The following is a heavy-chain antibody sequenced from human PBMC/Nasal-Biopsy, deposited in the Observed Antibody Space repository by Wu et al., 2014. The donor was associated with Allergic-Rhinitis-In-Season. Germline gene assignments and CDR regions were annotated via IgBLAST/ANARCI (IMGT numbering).Heavy chain of an antibody. D-gene: IGHD3-10*01. J-gene: IGHJ6*02. Sequence: LRLSCAVSGPTFTDHAMHWVRQRPGKGLEWVAGISWNSDNIGYADSVKGRFTISRDNAKNSLDLQMNSLGAEDTAVYYCAKEQSRYGSGTNHFYGMDVWGQGTTVTVSS. V-gene: IGHV3-9*01. CDR1: GPTFTDHA. CDR2: ISWNSDNI. CDR3: AKEQSRYGSGTNHFYGMDV.